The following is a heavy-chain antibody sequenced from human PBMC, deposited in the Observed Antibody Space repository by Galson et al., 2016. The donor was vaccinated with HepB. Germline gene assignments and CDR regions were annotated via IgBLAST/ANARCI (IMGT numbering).Heavy chain of an antibody. CDR3: AKEAFSTLTAYLDY. D-gene: IGHD3-3*02. CDR2: ISSDGSNK. J-gene: IGHJ4*02. CDR1: GFTFSRSG. V-gene: IGHV3-30*18. Sequence: SLRLSCAASGFTFSRSGMHWVRQAPGKGLEWVALISSDGSNKYYADSVKGRFTISRANSKNTLFVQMNSIRDADTAVYYCAKEAFSTLTAYLDYWGQGTLVTVSS.